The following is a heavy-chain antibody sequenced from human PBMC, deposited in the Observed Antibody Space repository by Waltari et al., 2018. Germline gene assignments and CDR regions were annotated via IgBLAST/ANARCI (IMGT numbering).Heavy chain of an antibody. CDR3: ARGSSYSSSSGGFEY. V-gene: IGHV1-2*02. CDR1: GYTFSDYY. J-gene: IGHJ4*02. Sequence: QVQLVQSGAEVKKPGASVKVSCKASGYTFSDYYIHWVRQAPGQGLEWMGWINPNSGSTHCTQKFQGRVTLTRDTSINTASMELSRLSSDDMATYYCARGSSYSSSSGGFEYWGPGTLVTVSS. CDR2: INPNSGST. D-gene: IGHD6-6*01.